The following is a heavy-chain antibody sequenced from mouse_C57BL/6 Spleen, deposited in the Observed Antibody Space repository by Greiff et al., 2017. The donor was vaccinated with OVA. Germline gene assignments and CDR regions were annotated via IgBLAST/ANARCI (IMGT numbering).Heavy chain of an antibody. Sequence: QVQLQQSGPELVKPGASVKISCKASGYAFSSYWMNWVKQRPGKGLEWIGRIYPGDGDTNYNGKFKGKATLTADKSSSTAYMQLSSLTSEDSAVYFCASSGGYDDAYAMDYWGQGTSVTVSS. CDR2: IYPGDGDT. CDR3: ASSGGYDDAYAMDY. J-gene: IGHJ4*01. V-gene: IGHV1-82*01. CDR1: GYAFSSYW. D-gene: IGHD2-2*01.